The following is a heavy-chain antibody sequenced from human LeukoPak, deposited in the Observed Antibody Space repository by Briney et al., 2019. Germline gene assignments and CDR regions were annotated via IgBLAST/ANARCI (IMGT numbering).Heavy chain of an antibody. Sequence: GGSLRLFCAASGLTFNTYAMSWVRQAPGKGLEWVSAISGSGGSTYYADSVKGRFTISRDNSKNTLYLQMNSLRTEDTAVYYCAKEQQWVVPFDYWGQGTLVTVSS. CDR3: AKEQQWVVPFDY. CDR1: GLTFNTYA. J-gene: IGHJ4*02. D-gene: IGHD1-26*01. CDR2: ISGSGGST. V-gene: IGHV3-23*01.